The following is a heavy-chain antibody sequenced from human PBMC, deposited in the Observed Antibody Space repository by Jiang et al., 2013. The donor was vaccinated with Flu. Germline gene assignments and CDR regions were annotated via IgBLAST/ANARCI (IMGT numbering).Heavy chain of an antibody. CDR2: INPDTGVT. V-gene: IGHV1-2*02. J-gene: IGHJ4*02. Sequence: FSGYYLHWMRQAPGQGLDWMGWINPDTGVTHYAQRFQGRVTMTRDTSISTAYVQLSGLRSDDTAIYYCARGEYGDQFDFWGQGTLVSVFS. CDR1: FSGYY. CDR3: ARGEYGDQFDF. D-gene: IGHD4-17*01.